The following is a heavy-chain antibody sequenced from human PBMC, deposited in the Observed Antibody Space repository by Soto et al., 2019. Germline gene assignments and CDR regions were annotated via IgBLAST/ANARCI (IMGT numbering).Heavy chain of an antibody. V-gene: IGHV3-30*18. CDR1: GFTFSSYG. Sequence: PGGSLRLSWSASGFTFSSYGMHWVRKAPGKELELVAVISYDGSNKYYADSVKGRFTISRDNSKNTLYLQMNSLRAEDTAVYYCAKDLNLVGYYDSSGYYPPDYWGQGTLVTVSS. J-gene: IGHJ4*02. CDR3: AKDLNLVGYYDSSGYYPPDY. CDR2: ISYDGSNK. D-gene: IGHD3-22*01.